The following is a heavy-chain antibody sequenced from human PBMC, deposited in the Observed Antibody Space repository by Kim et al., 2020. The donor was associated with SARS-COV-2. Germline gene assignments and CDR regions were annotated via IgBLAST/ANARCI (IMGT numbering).Heavy chain of an antibody. D-gene: IGHD3-10*01. CDR3: ARLITMVRGVTIDY. J-gene: IGHJ4*02. V-gene: IGHV4-59*08. Sequence: TPHPKSRVPISVDTSKNQFSLKLSSVTAADTAVYYCARLITMVRGVTIDYWGQGTLVTVSS.